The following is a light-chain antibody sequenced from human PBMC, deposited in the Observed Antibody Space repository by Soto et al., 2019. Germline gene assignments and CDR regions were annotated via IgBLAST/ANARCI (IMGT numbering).Light chain of an antibody. CDR2: DVS. J-gene: IGLJ1*01. CDR1: SSDVGAYNY. V-gene: IGLV2-11*01. Sequence: QSALTQPRSVSGSPGQSVTISCTGTSSDVGAYNYVSWFQHHPGKAPKLMIYDVSKRPSGVPDRFSGSKSANTASLTISGLQADDEADYYCCSYAGSYTHYVFATGTKLTV. CDR3: CSYAGSYTHYV.